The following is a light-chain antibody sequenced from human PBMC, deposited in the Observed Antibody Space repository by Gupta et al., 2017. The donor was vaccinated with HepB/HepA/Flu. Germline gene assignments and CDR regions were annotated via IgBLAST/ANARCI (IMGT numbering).Light chain of an antibody. CDR3: SSYTSSSTLGV. Sequence: QSALTQPASVSGSPGQSITISCTGTSSDVGGYNYVSWYQQHPVKAPKLIIYDVSNRPSGVSNRFSGSKSGNTASLTIXGXQAEDEXDYYCSSYTSSSTLGVFGGGTKLTVL. J-gene: IGLJ3*02. V-gene: IGLV2-14*01. CDR2: DVS. CDR1: SSDVGGYNY.